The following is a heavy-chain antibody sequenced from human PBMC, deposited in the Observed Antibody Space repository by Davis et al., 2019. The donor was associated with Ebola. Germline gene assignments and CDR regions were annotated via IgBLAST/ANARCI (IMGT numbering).Heavy chain of an antibody. D-gene: IGHD5-12*01. CDR2: ISYDGSNK. V-gene: IGHV3-30-3*01. Sequence: GESLKISCAASGFTFSSYAMHWVRQAPGKGLEWVAVISYDGSNKYYADSVKGRFTISRDNSKNTLYLQMNSLRAEDTAVYYCAREGKDIVATTFDYWGQGTLVTVSS. CDR1: GFTFSSYA. CDR3: AREGKDIVATTFDY. J-gene: IGHJ4*02.